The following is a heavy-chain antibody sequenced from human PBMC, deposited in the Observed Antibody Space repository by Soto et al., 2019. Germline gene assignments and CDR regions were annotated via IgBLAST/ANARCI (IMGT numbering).Heavy chain of an antibody. Sequence: QVQLQGSGPGLVRPSETLSLTCAVSGVSTSGFYWSWIRQPPGKGLEYIGYIYYSGTTYYNPSLKSRVTVSLGSSKSQFSLKLTSVTAADTAISYCARGHLWLEDWGQGTLVTVSS. CDR1: GVSTSGFY. CDR2: IYYSGTT. CDR3: ARGHLWLED. J-gene: IGHJ4*02. D-gene: IGHD3-3*01. V-gene: IGHV4-59*01.